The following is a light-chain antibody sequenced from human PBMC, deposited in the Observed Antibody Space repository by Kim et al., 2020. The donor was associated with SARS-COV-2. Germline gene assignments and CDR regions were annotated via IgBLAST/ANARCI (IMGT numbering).Light chain of an antibody. V-gene: IGKV3-20*01. CDR2: EAF. CDR3: QQYGSTPYT. Sequence: LSPGERATLSSRASQSVRSSLLAWYQQKPGQAPRLLIYEAFKRVAGIPDRFSGSGSGTDFTLTISRPEPEDFAMYYCQQYGSTPYTFGQGTKLEI. CDR1: QSVRSSL. J-gene: IGKJ2*01.